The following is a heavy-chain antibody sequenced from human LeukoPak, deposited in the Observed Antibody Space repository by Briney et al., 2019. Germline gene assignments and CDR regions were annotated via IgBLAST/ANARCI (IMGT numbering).Heavy chain of an antibody. V-gene: IGHV3-66*01. CDR1: GFTNNH. CDR2: IYSDDNT. J-gene: IGHJ4*02. Sequence: GGSLRLSCAASGFTNNHMNWVRQAPGKALEWVAAIYSDDNTYYADSVKGRFSISRYSSKNTVYLQMNNLRAEDTAVYYCASRPKAEQWLAVFDYWGQGTLVTVSS. D-gene: IGHD6-19*01. CDR3: ASRPKAEQWLAVFDY.